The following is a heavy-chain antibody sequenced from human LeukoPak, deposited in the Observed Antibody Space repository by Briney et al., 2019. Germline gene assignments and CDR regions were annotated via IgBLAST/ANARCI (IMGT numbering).Heavy chain of an antibody. CDR3: ARQMNTVTADY. D-gene: IGHD4-17*01. CDR1: GGSISGSSYF. CDR2: IFYSGST. V-gene: IGHV4-39*01. Sequence: PSETLSLTCTVSGGSISGSSYFWGWIRQPPGKGLEWIGSIFYSGSTYYNPSLNSRVTISIDTSKNQFSLRLSSVTAADTAVYYCARQMNTVTADYWGQGTLVTVSS. J-gene: IGHJ4*02.